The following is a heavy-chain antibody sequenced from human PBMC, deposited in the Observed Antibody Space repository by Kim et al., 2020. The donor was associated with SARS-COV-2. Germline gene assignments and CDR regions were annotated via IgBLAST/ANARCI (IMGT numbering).Heavy chain of an antibody. J-gene: IGHJ3*01. CDR2: INWNGGSK. CDR1: GFTFDDYG. D-gene: IGHD3-22*01. Sequence: GGSLRLSCAASGFTFDDYGMSWVRQAPGKGLEWVSGINWNGGSKGYADSVKGRLTISRDNAKNSLYLQMNSLRAEDTALYHCARDRWAEDFYYDSSGSPPDAFDLWGQGTMVTVSS. CDR3: ARDRWAEDFYYDSSGSPPDAFDL. V-gene: IGHV3-20*01.